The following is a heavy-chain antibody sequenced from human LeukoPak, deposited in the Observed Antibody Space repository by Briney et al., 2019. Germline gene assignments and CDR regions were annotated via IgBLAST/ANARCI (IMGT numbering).Heavy chain of an antibody. CDR3: GSKTGRTGTYY. CDR1: GFSFSDSV. D-gene: IGHD3-10*01. J-gene: IGHJ4*02. Sequence: GGSLRLSCAASGFSFSDSVLSWVRRAPGKGLEWVSVIISSGSNTYYADSVKGRFTISRDNSKNTLFLQMNSLRAEDKAVYHWGSKTGRTGTYYWGQGTLVTVSS. V-gene: IGHV3-23*01. CDR2: IISSGSNT.